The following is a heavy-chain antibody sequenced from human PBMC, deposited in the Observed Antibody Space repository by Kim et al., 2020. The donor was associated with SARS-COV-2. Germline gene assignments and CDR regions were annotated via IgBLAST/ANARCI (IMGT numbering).Heavy chain of an antibody. J-gene: IGHJ4*02. CDR3: ACLGFEEGRWLVRGGHPGLDY. V-gene: IGHV3-21*01. Sequence: GGSLRLSCAASGFTFSSYSMIWVRQAPGKGLEWVSSISSSSSYIYYADSVKGRFTISRDNAKNSLYLQMNSLRAEDTAVYYCACLGFEEGRWLVRGGHPGLDYWGQGTLFTVSS. CDR2: ISSSSSYI. D-gene: IGHD6-19*01. CDR1: GFTFSSYS.